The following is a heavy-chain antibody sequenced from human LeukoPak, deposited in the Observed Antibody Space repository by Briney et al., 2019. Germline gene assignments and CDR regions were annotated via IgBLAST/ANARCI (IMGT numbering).Heavy chain of an antibody. CDR2: ISSSGSTI. Sequence: GGSLRLSCAASGFTFSSYAMSWVRQAPGKGLEWVSYISSSGSTIYYADSVKGRFTISRDNAKNSLYLQMNSLRAEDTAVYYCARELRELRAFDIWGQGTLVTVSS. CDR3: ARELRELRAFDI. D-gene: IGHD1-26*01. J-gene: IGHJ4*02. CDR1: GFTFSSYA. V-gene: IGHV3-48*03.